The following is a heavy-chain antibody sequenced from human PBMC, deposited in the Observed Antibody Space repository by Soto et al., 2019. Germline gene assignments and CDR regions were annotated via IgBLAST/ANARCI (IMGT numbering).Heavy chain of an antibody. V-gene: IGHV1-8*01. Sequence: QVQLVQSGAEVKKPGASVKVSCKASGYTFTNHDINWVRQTIGQGLEWMGWMNPNSGDTGYAQKFQGRVTMTRDTSIRTAYMELSNLRSDDTAVYYCARVGGNWNDDYFDHWGQGALVTVSS. CDR3: ARVGGNWNDDYFDH. CDR2: MNPNSGDT. J-gene: IGHJ4*02. CDR1: GYTFTNHD. D-gene: IGHD1-1*01.